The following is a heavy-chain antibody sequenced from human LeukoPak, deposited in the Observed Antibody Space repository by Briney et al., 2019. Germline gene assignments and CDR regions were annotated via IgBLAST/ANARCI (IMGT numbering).Heavy chain of an antibody. CDR3: ARDLEGVTIFGVVPFFDY. CDR1: GGTFSSYA. Sequence: GASVEVSCKASGGTFSSYAISWVRQAPGQGLEWMGRIIPIFGIANYAQKFQGRVTITADKSTSTAYMELSSLRSEDTAVYYCARDLEGVTIFGVVPFFDYWGQGTLVTVSS. CDR2: IIPIFGIA. V-gene: IGHV1-69*04. J-gene: IGHJ4*02. D-gene: IGHD3-3*01.